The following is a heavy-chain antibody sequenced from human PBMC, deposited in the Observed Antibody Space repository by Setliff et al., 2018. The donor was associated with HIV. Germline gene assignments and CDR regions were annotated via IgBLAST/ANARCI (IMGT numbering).Heavy chain of an antibody. D-gene: IGHD2-8*01. V-gene: IGHV4-39*01. CDR3: ARRGRDGVFIMFATGFDP. CDR2: IFYTGST. Sequence: SETLSLTCSVSGGSISSSTYYWGWIRQPPGKGLEWIGDIFYTGSTYYNPSLKSRVAISIDTSENRFSLRLNSVTAADTGVYYCARRGRDGVFIMFATGFDPWGQGALVTVSS. J-gene: IGHJ5*02. CDR1: GGSISSSTYY.